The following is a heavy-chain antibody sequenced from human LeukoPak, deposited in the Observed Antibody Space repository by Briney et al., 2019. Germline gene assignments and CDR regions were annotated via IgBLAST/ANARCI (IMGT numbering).Heavy chain of an antibody. V-gene: IGHV3-66*01. CDR3: ATPRSGYYFYFDY. CDR1: GFTVSSNY. CDR2: IYGAGST. Sequence: GGSLRLSCAASGFTVSSNYMSWVRQAPGKGLEWVSVIYGAGSTYYADSVKGRFTISRDNSKNTLYLQMNSLRAEDTAVYYCATPRSGYYFYFDYWGQGTLVTVSS. J-gene: IGHJ4*02. D-gene: IGHD3-22*01.